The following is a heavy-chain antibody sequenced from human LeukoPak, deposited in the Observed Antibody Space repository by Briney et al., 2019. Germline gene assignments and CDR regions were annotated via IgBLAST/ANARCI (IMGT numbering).Heavy chain of an antibody. CDR1: GFTFSSYA. J-gene: IGHJ3*02. D-gene: IGHD1-14*01. Sequence: GGSLRLSCAASGFTFSSYAMSWVRQAPGKGLEWVANIKQDGSEKYYVDSVKGRFTISRDNAKNSLYLQMNSLRAEDTAVYYCARERNPGAFDIWGQGTMVTVSS. V-gene: IGHV3-7*01. CDR2: IKQDGSEK. CDR3: ARERNPGAFDI.